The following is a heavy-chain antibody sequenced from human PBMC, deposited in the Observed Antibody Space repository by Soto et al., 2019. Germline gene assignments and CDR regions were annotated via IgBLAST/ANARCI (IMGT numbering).Heavy chain of an antibody. CDR3: ASQRGGWYYAFDI. CDR1: ERFISSAETA. Sequence: TAYERFISSAETACVWIRQPPGKGLEWIGSIYFSGSTYYNPSLKSRVTISVDTSKNQFSLKLSSVTAADTAVYYCASQRGGWYYAFDIWGQGTLVT. V-gene: IGHV4-39*01. J-gene: IGHJ3*02. CDR2: IYFSGST. D-gene: IGHD6-19*01.